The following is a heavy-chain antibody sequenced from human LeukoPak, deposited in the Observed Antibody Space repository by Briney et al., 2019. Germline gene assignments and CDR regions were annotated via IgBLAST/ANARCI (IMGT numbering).Heavy chain of an antibody. CDR2: ISSTGTYI. CDR3: ARDLDYSTGFDY. D-gene: IGHD4-11*01. V-gene: IGHV3-21*01. Sequence: GGSLRLSCATSGFTFSSSTFGSYTMNWVRQAPVKGLEWVSSISSTGTYIYYTDSVNGRFTISRDIANSLLYLQMNSLRADDTAVYYCARDLDYSTGFDYWGQGTLVTVSS. J-gene: IGHJ4*02. CDR1: GFTFSSSTFGSYT.